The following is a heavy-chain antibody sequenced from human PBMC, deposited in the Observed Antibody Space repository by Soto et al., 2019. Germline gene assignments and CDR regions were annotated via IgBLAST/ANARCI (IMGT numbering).Heavy chain of an antibody. D-gene: IGHD3-3*01. V-gene: IGHV4-39*01. CDR3: ARRTSRDITIFAVVDY. Sequence: SGTLSLSCTVSGGSMNSSGYDGGWIRQPPGKGLEWIGSIYYSGSTYYNPSLKSRVTISVDTSKNQFSLKLSSVTAADTAVYYCARRTSRDITIFAVVDYWRQGTLVTVSS. J-gene: IGHJ4*02. CDR2: IYYSGST. CDR1: GGSMNSSGYD.